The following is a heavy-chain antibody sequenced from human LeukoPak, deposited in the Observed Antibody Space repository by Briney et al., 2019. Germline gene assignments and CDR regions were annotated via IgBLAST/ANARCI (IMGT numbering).Heavy chain of an antibody. CDR1: GFTFSSYW. V-gene: IGHV3-74*01. CDR2: INTNGTST. CDR3: ALSRTLDY. D-gene: IGHD3-16*02. Sequence: GGSLRLSCAASGFTFSSYWMYWVRQAPGKGLVWVSRINTNGTSTSYADSVKGRFTISRDNAKNTLYLQMNSLRPEDMAVYYCALSRTLDYWGQGTLVTVSS. J-gene: IGHJ4*02.